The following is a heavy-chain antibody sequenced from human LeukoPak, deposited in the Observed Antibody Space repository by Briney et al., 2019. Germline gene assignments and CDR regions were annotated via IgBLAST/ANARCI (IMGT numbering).Heavy chain of an antibody. Sequence: GGSLRLSCAASGFTFDDYWMHWFRQVPGKGLMWVSHINKDGRTTNYADSVKGRSFMSRDNARKTLYLQMNSLRDEDTAVYYCAKDKIRGASDYWGQGILVTVSS. CDR2: INKDGRTT. V-gene: IGHV3-74*01. CDR3: AKDKIRGASDY. D-gene: IGHD3-10*01. CDR1: GFTFDDYW. J-gene: IGHJ4*02.